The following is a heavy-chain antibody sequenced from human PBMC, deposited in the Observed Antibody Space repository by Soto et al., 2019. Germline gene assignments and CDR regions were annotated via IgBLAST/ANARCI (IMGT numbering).Heavy chain of an antibody. J-gene: IGHJ5*02. D-gene: IGHD2-15*01. V-gene: IGHV1-18*04. CDR3: ARDIVVVVAAGNWFDP. Sequence: ASVKVSCKASGYTFTSYGISWVRQAPGQGLEWMGWISDYNGNTNYAQKLQGRVTMTTDTSTSTAYMELRSLRSDDTAVYYCARDIVVVVAAGNWFDPWGQGTLVTVSS. CDR2: ISDYNGNT. CDR1: GYTFTSYG.